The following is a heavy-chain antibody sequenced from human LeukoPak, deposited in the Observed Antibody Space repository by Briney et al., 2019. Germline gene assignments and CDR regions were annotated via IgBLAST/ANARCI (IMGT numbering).Heavy chain of an antibody. CDR2: ISYDGTNK. V-gene: IGHV3-30-3*01. Sequence: GRSLRLSCAASGFTFSSYAMHWARQAPGKGLEWVAVISYDGTNKYYADSVKGRFTISRDNSKNTLFLQMNSLRAEDTAVYYCAKAGRSSGWYWFDYWGQGTLVTVSS. J-gene: IGHJ4*02. CDR1: GFTFSSYA. CDR3: AKAGRSSGWYWFDY. D-gene: IGHD6-19*01.